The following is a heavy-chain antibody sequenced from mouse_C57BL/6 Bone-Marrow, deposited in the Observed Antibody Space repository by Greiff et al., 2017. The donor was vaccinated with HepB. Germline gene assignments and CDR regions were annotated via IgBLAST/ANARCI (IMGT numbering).Heavy chain of an antibody. V-gene: IGHV1-55*01. CDR3: ATDYYGSSYGGYAMDY. CDR2: IYPGSGST. D-gene: IGHD1-1*01. CDR1: GYTFTSYW. J-gene: IGHJ4*01. Sequence: QVHVKQPGAELVKPGASVKMSCKASGYTFTSYWITWVKQRPGQGLEWIGDIYPGSGSTNYNEKFKSKATLTVDTSSSTAYMQLSSLTSEDSAVYYCATDYYGSSYGGYAMDYWGQGTSDTVSS.